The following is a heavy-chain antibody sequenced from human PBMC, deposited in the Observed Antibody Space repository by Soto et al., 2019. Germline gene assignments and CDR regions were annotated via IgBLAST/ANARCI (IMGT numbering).Heavy chain of an antibody. CDR2: IYYSGST. J-gene: IGHJ4*02. CDR1: GGSISSYY. Sequence: SETLSLTCTVSGGSISSYYWSWILQPPGKGLEWIGYIYYSGSTNYNPSLKSRVTISVDTSKNQFSLKLRSVTAADTALYYCARQRTSVVTQAYFDSWGQGSLVTVSS. D-gene: IGHD2-21*02. V-gene: IGHV4-59*08. CDR3: ARQRTSVVTQAYFDS.